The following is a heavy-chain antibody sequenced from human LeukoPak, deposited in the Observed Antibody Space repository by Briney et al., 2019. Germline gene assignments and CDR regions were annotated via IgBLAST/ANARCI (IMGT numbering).Heavy chain of an antibody. D-gene: IGHD3-3*01. J-gene: IGHJ4*02. CDR1: GFTFSSYG. V-gene: IGHV3-23*01. CDR3: AKRGDYDFWSGYYWADY. Sequence: PGGSLRLSCAASGFTFSSYGMSWVRQAPGKGLEWVSAISGSGGSTYYADSVKGRFTISRDNAKNTLYLQMNSLRAEDTAVYYCAKRGDYDFWSGYYWADYWGQGTLVTVSS. CDR2: ISGSGGST.